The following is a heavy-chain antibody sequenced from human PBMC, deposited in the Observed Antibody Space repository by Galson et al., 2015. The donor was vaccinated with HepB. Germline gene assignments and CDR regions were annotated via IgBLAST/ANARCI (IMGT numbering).Heavy chain of an antibody. V-gene: IGHV3-30*18. CDR3: AKESYYDSSGYYYYYYYGMDV. Sequence: LRLSCAASGFTFSRYGVHWVRQAPGKGLEWVAVISYDGSNKYYADSVKGRFTISRDNSKNTLYLEMNSLRAEDTGVYYCAKESYYDSSGYYYYYYYGMDVWGQGTTVTVSS. J-gene: IGHJ6*02. CDR1: GFTFSRYG. CDR2: ISYDGSNK. D-gene: IGHD3-22*01.